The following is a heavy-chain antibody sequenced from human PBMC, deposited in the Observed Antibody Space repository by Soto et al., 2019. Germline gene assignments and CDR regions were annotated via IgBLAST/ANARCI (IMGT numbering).Heavy chain of an antibody. CDR1: GDSLHISSYY. CDR2: IFYTGKA. D-gene: IGHD2-2*01. Sequence: QVQLQESGPGLVKPSQTLSLTCSVSGDSLHISSYYWTWIRQHPGKGLEWMGDIFYTGKAYYNPSLESRLSMSVDRSKNQFSLRLSSVTAADTAVYYCARDGNSNANYIDPWGQGTLVTVSS. CDR3: ARDGNSNANYIDP. V-gene: IGHV4-31*03. J-gene: IGHJ5*02.